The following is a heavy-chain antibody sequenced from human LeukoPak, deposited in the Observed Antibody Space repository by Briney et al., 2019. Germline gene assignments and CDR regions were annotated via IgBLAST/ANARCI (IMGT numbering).Heavy chain of an antibody. J-gene: IGHJ4*02. CDR2: ISGSGDNT. CDR3: AKAKGGL. Sequence: PGGSLRLSCVASGFTFSIYTMTWFRQATGKGLEWVSSISGSGDNTYFADSVKGRFTLSRDNSRNTLFLQMDSLRVEDTAVYYCAKAKGGLWGQGTLVTVSS. V-gene: IGHV3-23*01. D-gene: IGHD2-15*01. CDR1: GFTFSIYT.